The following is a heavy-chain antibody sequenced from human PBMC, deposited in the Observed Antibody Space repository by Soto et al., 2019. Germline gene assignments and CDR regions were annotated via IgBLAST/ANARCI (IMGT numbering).Heavy chain of an antibody. D-gene: IGHD6-13*01. Sequence: PSETLSLTCTVSGGSMRNYFWTWIRQPPGKGLEWIGYIHYIGTTTFSPSPNPSLRSRATISEDTSKTQCSLKLLPGTTPDTAVYFCAAGEASSRNLAPYYFDFWGQGTLVTVSS. J-gene: IGHJ4*02. CDR2: IHYIGTT. V-gene: IGHV4-59*01. CDR1: GGSMRNYF. CDR3: AAGEASSRNLAPYYFDF.